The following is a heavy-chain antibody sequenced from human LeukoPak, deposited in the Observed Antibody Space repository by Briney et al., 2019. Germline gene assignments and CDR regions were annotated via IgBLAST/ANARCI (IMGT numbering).Heavy chain of an antibody. Sequence: GGSLRLSCVASGFTFSSYAMSWVRQAPGKGLEWVSAISGSGGSTYYADSVKGRFTISRDNSKNTLYLQMNSLRAEDTAVYYCAKLPVPAAIYYYYYMDVWGKGTTVTVSS. V-gene: IGHV3-23*01. J-gene: IGHJ6*03. CDR1: GFTFSSYA. CDR2: ISGSGGST. D-gene: IGHD2-2*01. CDR3: AKLPVPAAIYYYYYMDV.